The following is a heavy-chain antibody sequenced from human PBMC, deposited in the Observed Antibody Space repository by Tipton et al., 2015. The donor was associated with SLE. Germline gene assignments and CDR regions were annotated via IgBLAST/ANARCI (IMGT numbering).Heavy chain of an antibody. D-gene: IGHD2-2*01. J-gene: IGHJ5*02. V-gene: IGHV4-31*03. CDR1: GGAINSGGFY. CDR3: ARDSCSSTSRRRKDNWFDP. CDR2: INYSGLT. Sequence: TLSLTCTISGGAINSGGFYWSWIRHLPGRGLEWSGYINYSGLTYYNPSLKSRVSISADTSKKQFSLKLSSVTAADTAVYYCARDSCSSTSRRRKDNWFDPWGQGALVTVSS.